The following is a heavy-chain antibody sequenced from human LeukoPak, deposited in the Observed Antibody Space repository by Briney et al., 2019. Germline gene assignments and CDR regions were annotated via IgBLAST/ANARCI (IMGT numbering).Heavy chain of an antibody. CDR1: GFTFDDYG. D-gene: IGHD1/OR15-1a*01. CDR3: ARGGLKQRHAFDI. CDR2: INWNGGST. J-gene: IGHJ3*02. Sequence: GGSLRLSCAASGFTFDDYGMSWVRLIPGKGLEWLSGINWNGGSTGYADSVKGRFTISRDNAKNSLYLQMNSLRGEDTALYYCARGGLKQRHAFDIWGQGTMVTVSS. V-gene: IGHV3-20*04.